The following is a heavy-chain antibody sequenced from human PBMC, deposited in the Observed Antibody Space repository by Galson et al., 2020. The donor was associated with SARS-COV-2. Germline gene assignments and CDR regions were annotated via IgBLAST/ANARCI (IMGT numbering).Heavy chain of an antibody. V-gene: IGHV3-23*01. CDR3: AKAGIHLGEKGLDY. Sequence: GGSLRLSCAASGFTFSKYDMTWIRQAPGKGLEWVAALSDTTGSSLYADSVRGRFTISRDNSKNTLYLQMNSRRVEDTAVYYCAKAGIHLGEKGLDYWGQVARIT. CDR2: LSDTTGSS. D-gene: IGHD3-16*01. CDR1: GFTFSKYD. J-gene: IGHJ4*02.